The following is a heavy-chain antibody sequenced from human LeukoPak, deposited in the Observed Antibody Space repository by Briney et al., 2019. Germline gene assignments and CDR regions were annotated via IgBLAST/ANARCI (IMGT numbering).Heavy chain of an antibody. V-gene: IGHV3-74*01. D-gene: IGHD6-13*01. Sequence: GGSLRLSCAASGLTFSSYWMHWVRQAPGKGLVWVSRINSDGSSTSYADSVKGRFTISRDNSKNTLYLQMNSLRADDTAVYYCAKRVTSSTNWYSFDYWGQGTLVTISS. J-gene: IGHJ4*02. CDR2: INSDGSST. CDR3: AKRVTSSTNWYSFDY. CDR1: GLTFSSYW.